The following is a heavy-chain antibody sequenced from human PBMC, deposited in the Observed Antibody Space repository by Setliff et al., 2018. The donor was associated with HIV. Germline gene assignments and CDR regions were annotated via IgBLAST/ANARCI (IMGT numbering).Heavy chain of an antibody. CDR3: AIDFPASAFYLSSALLTNC. CDR2: ISGDGGRAT. D-gene: IGHD3-22*01. J-gene: IGHJ4*02. Sequence: PSETLSLTCSVSGGSVSDTNYYWGWIRQPPGKGLEWVSLISGDGGRATHYSDSVKGRFTISRDDSKNTLYLQMNSPRVEDTAVYYCAIDFPASAFYLSSALLTNCWGQGTLVTVSS. V-gene: IGHV3-23*01. CDR1: GGSVSDTNYY.